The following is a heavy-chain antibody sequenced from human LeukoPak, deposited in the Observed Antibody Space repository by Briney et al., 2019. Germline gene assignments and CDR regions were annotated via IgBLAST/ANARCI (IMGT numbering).Heavy chain of an antibody. V-gene: IGHV3-11*04. CDR1: GFTFSDYY. CDR3: ARVGDYGDYVAFDI. D-gene: IGHD4-17*01. Sequence: GGSLRLSCAASGFTFSDYYMSWIRQAPGKGLEWVSYISSSGSTIYYADSVKGRFTISRDNANNSLYLQMNSLRAEDTAVYYCARVGDYGDYVAFDIWGQGTMVTVSS. J-gene: IGHJ3*02. CDR2: ISSSGSTI.